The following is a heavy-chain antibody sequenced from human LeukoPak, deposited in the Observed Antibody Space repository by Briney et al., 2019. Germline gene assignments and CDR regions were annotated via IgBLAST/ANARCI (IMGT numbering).Heavy chain of an antibody. CDR3: AKKDRYYYDSPDY. CDR1: GFTFSSYG. Sequence: GRSLRLSCAASGFTFSSYGIHWVRQAPGKGLEWVALIWYDGSNTYYADSVKGRFTISRDNSKNTLYLQMNSLRAEDTAVYYCAKKDRYYYDSPDYWGQGTLVTVSS. J-gene: IGHJ4*02. D-gene: IGHD3-22*01. CDR2: IWYDGSNT. V-gene: IGHV3-33*06.